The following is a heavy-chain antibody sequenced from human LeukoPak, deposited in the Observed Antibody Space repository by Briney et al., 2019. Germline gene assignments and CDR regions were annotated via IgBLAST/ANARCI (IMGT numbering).Heavy chain of an antibody. D-gene: IGHD3-3*01. CDR2: IKQDGSEK. Sequence: GGSLRLSCAASGFTFSSYAMSWVRQAPGKGLEWVANIKQDGSEKYYVDSVKGRFTISRDNAKNSLYLQMNSLRAEDTAVYYCARTLHDFWSGYASYFDYWGQGTLVTVSS. CDR1: GFTFSSYA. J-gene: IGHJ4*02. CDR3: ARTLHDFWSGYASYFDY. V-gene: IGHV3-7*01.